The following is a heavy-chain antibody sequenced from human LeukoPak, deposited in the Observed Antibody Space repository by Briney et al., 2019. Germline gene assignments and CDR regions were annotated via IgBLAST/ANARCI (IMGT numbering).Heavy chain of an antibody. CDR1: GGSFSGYY. J-gene: IGHJ4*02. Sequence: SETRSLTCAGYGGSFSGYYWSWIRQPPGKGLEWIGESNHRGSTNYNPSLKSRVTISADTSKNQFSLKLSSVTAADTAVYYCARVRRPSITMVRGVIDYWGQGTMVTVSS. D-gene: IGHD3-10*01. V-gene: IGHV4-34*01. CDR3: ARVRRPSITMVRGVIDY. CDR2: SNHRGST.